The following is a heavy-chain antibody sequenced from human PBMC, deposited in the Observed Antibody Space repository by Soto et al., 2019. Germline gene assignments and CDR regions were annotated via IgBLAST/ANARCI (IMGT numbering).Heavy chain of an antibody. CDR1: GYTFTSYG. V-gene: IGHV1-18*01. D-gene: IGHD3-22*01. J-gene: IGHJ3*02. Sequence: GASLKVSCKASGYTFTSYGISWVRQAPGQGLEWMGWISAYNGNTNYAQKLQGRVTMTADTSTSTAYMELRSLRSDDTAVYYCARVRYYDSSGYDEAFDIWGQGTMVTVSS. CDR2: ISAYNGNT. CDR3: ARVRYYDSSGYDEAFDI.